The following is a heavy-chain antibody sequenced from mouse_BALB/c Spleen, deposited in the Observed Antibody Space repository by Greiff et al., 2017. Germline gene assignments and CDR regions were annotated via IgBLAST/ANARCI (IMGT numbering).Heavy chain of an antibody. J-gene: IGHJ3*01. CDR2: ISDGGSYT. CDR3: ARGREYGNYEPY. Sequence: EVKLVESGGGLVKPGGSLKLSCAASGFTFSDYYMYWVRQTPEKRLEWVATISDGGSYTYYPDSVKGRFTISINNAKNNLYLQMSSLKSEDTAMYYCARGREYGNYEPYWGQGTLVTVSA. D-gene: IGHD2-1*01. V-gene: IGHV5-4*02. CDR1: GFTFSDYY.